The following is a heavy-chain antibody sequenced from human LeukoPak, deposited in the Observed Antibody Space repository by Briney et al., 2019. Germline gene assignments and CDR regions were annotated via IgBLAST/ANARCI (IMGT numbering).Heavy chain of an antibody. CDR3: ARVSSVWIKDYYYYMDV. D-gene: IGHD5-12*01. Sequence: GGSLRLSCAASGFTFSGSAMHWVRQASGKGLEWVGRIRSKTHTYATAYAASVKGRFTISRDDSKNTAYLQMNSLKTEDTAVYYCARVSSVWIKDYYYYMDVWGKGTTVTVSS. V-gene: IGHV3-73*01. CDR1: GFTFSGSA. CDR2: IRSKTHTYAT. J-gene: IGHJ6*03.